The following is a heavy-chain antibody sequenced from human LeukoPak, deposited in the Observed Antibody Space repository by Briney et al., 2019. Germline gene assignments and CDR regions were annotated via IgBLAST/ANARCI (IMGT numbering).Heavy chain of an antibody. CDR1: GYTFTGYY. CDR3: ASDGGGYCSSTSCYNNFDY. D-gene: IGHD2-2*02. CDR2: INPNSGGT. Sequence: ASVKVSCKASGYTFTGYYMHWVRQAPGQGLEWMGWINPNSGGTNYAQRFQGRVTMTRDTSISTAYMELSRLRSDDTAVYYCASDGGGYCSSTSCYNNFDYWGQGTLVTVSS. V-gene: IGHV1-2*02. J-gene: IGHJ4*02.